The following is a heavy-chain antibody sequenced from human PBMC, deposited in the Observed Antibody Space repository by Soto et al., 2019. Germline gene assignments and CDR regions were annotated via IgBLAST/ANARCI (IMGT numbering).Heavy chain of an antibody. D-gene: IGHD5-18*01. CDR2: MNPNSGNT. V-gene: IGHV1-8*01. CDR3: ARSARRDAAMVSSTPGGMDA. Sequence: QVQLVQSGAEVKKPGASVKVSCKASGYAVTTYDINWVRQATGQGLEWMGWMNPNSGNTGYAPKFQGRVTMTRNTSISTAYMELSSLSTADTAVYYCARSARRDAAMVSSTPGGMDAWGQGTTVTVS. CDR1: GYAVTTYD. J-gene: IGHJ6*02.